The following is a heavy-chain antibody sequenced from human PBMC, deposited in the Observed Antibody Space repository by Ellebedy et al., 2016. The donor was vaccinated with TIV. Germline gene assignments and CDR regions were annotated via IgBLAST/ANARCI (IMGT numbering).Heavy chain of an antibody. V-gene: IGHV3-23*01. J-gene: IGHJ4*02. CDR2: ISGSGGTA. CDR1: GFSFGGFA. D-gene: IGHD5-24*01. Sequence: GESLKISCAASGFSFGGFAMTWVRQAPGKGLEWVATISGSGGTAYYADSARGRFTISRDNAKNTLDLQMNSVTAEDTAVYYCAKCQTGYNSREQFHFEYWGQGSLVTVSS. CDR3: AKCQTGYNSREQFHFEY.